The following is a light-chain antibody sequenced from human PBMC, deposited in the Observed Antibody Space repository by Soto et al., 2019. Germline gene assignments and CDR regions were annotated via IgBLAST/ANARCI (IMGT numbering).Light chain of an antibody. J-gene: IGKJ5*01. V-gene: IGKV1-39*01. CDR1: QSISSY. CDR2: AAS. Sequence: DIQMTQSPSSRSASVGDRVTITCRASQSISSYLNWYQQKPGKAPKLLIYAASSLQSGVPSRFSGSGSGTEFTHTISSLQSEDFAVYYCQQYNNWPPITFGQGTRLEIK. CDR3: QQYNNWPPIT.